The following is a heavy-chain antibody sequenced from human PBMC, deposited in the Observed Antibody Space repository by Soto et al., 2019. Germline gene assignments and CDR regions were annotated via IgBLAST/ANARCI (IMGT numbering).Heavy chain of an antibody. J-gene: IGHJ5*02. Sequence: QVQLQESGPGLVKPSQTLSLTCTVSGGSISSGGYYWSWIRQHPGKGLEWIGYIYKTGSSYYNPSLESRVTISVDTSKNQFSLKRSSLTAADTAVYYCARADGSGNWFDPWGQGTLVTVSS. CDR1: GGSISSGGYY. V-gene: IGHV4-31*03. CDR3: ARADGSGNWFDP. D-gene: IGHD3-10*01. CDR2: IYKTGSS.